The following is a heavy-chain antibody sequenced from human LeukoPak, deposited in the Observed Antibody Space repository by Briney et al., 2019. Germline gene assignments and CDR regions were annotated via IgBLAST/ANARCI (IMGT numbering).Heavy chain of an antibody. V-gene: IGHV1-2*06. J-gene: IGHJ6*02. CDR2: INPNSGGT. CDR3: ARGGLTGYYYYGMDV. Sequence: ASVKVSCKASGYTFTGYYMHWVRQAPGQGLEWMGRINPNSGGTNYAQKFQGRVTMTTDTSTSTAYMELRSLRSDDTAVYYCARGGLTGYYYYGMDVWGQGTTVTVSS. CDR1: GYTFTGYY.